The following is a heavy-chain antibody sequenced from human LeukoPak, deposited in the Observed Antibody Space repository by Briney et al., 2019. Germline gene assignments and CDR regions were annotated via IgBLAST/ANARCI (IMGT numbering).Heavy chain of an antibody. CDR1: GFTFSSYW. Sequence: GGSLRLSCAASGFTFSSYWMHWVRQAAGKGLMWVSRINSDGSSTSYADSVKGRFTISRDNAKNTLYLQMNSLRAEDTAVYYCARPLYDFWSGYSPNDAFDIWGQGTMVTVSS. J-gene: IGHJ3*02. CDR3: ARPLYDFWSGYSPNDAFDI. D-gene: IGHD3-3*01. V-gene: IGHV3-74*01. CDR2: INSDGSST.